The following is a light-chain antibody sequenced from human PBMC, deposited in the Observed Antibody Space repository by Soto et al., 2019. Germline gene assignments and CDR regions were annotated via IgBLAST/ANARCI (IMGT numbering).Light chain of an antibody. CDR1: QSITSW. CDR2: KAS. V-gene: IGKV1-5*03. J-gene: IGKJ1*01. Sequence: IKMTQSPSTLSATVGDRVTITCRASQSITSWLAWFQQKPGKAPKLLIYKASSLESGVPSRFSGSGSGTEFTLTISSLQPDDFANYYCQQYNSYPETFGQGTKVDIK. CDR3: QQYNSYPET.